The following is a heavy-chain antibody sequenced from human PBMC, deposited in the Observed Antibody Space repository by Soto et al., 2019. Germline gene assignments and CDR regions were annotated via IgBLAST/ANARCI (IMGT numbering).Heavy chain of an antibody. Sequence: SETLSLTCTVSGGSISSGGYYWSWIRQHPGKGLEWIGYIYYSGSTYYNPSLKSRVTISVDTSKNQFSLKLSSVTAADTAVYYCATNYPPLDRTRAFDIWGQGTMVTVSS. V-gene: IGHV4-31*03. CDR2: IYYSGST. CDR3: ATNYPPLDRTRAFDI. CDR1: GGSISSGGYY. J-gene: IGHJ3*02. D-gene: IGHD1-7*01.